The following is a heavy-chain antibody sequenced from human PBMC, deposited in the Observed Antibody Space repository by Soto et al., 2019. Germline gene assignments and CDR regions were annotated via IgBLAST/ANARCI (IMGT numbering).Heavy chain of an antibody. Sequence: QVQLVQSGAEVKKPGSSVKVSCKASGGTFSSYAISWVRQAPGQGLEWMGGIIPIFGTANYAQKFQGRATITADASTSTAYMERRSLRYEDTGVYYCARVALSVANRIPITIFLSGMDVWGQGTTVAVSS. V-gene: IGHV1-69*12. CDR2: IIPIFGTA. CDR1: GGTFSSYA. CDR3: ARVALSVANRIPITIFLSGMDV. D-gene: IGHD3-3*01. J-gene: IGHJ6*02.